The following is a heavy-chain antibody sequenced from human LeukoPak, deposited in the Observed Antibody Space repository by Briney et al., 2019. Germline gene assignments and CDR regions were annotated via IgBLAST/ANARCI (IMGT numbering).Heavy chain of an antibody. V-gene: IGHV3-48*01. CDR2: ISSSSGTI. J-gene: IGHJ3*02. CDR1: GFTFSSYS. CDR3: ARVGHCSTTSCALDAIEI. D-gene: IGHD2-2*01. Sequence: PGGSLRLSCATSGFTFSSYSMNWVRQAPGKGLEWVSYISSSSGTIYYADSVKGRFTISRDNAKNSLSLQMNSLRAEDTAVYYCARVGHCSTTSCALDAIEIWGQGTLVVVSS.